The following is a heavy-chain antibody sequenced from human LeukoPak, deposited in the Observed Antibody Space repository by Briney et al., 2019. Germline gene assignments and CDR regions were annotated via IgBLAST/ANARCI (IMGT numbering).Heavy chain of an antibody. CDR1: GFTFSSYS. CDR2: VSTGSNYI. CDR3: AREMVVPAALNYYYYYYMDV. Sequence: GGSLRLSCTASGFTFSSYSLNWVRQAPGKGLEWVSSVSTGSNYIYYADSVKGRFTISRDNAKNSLYLQMNSLRAEDTAVYYCAREMVVPAALNYYYYYYMDVWGKGTTVTVSS. V-gene: IGHV3-21*01. D-gene: IGHD2-2*01. J-gene: IGHJ6*03.